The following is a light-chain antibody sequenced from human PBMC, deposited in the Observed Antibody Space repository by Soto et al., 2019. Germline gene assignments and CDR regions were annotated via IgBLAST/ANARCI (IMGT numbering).Light chain of an antibody. CDR2: ANN. CDR3: AAWADSLKGWV. V-gene: IGLV1-44*01. J-gene: IGLJ3*02. Sequence: QSVLTQPPSASGTPGQRVTLSCTGSSYNIGSETVNWYQQVPGTAPKLLIYANNQRPSGVPDRFSVSKSGTSASLAIGGLQSEDEADYYCAAWADSLKGWVFGGGTKLTVL. CDR1: SYNIGSET.